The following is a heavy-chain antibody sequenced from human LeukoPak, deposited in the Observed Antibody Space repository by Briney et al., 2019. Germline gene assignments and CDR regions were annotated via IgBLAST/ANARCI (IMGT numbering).Heavy chain of an antibody. CDR2: ISSSSSYI. J-gene: IGHJ3*02. V-gene: IGHV3-21*01. CDR3: ARDSPMTTVTTGAFDI. CDR1: GFTFSNAW. D-gene: IGHD4-17*01. Sequence: GGSLRLSCAASGFTFSNAWMSWVRQAPGKGLEWVSSISSSSSYIYYADSVKGRFTISRDNAKNSLYLQMNSLRAEDTAVYYCARDSPMTTVTTGAFDIWGQGTMVTVSS.